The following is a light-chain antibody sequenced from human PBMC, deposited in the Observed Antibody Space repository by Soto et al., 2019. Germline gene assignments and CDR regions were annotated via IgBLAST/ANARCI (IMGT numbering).Light chain of an antibody. CDR3: QQYGSSPRT. V-gene: IGKV3-20*01. CDR2: GAS. CDR1: QSVSSSY. J-gene: IGKJ1*01. Sequence: EIVMTQSLGTPSLSPVPRATLSCTASQSVSSSYLAWYQQKPGQAPRLLIYGASSRATGIPDRFSGSGSGTDFTLTISRLEPEDFAVYYCQQYGSSPRTFGQGTKVHIK.